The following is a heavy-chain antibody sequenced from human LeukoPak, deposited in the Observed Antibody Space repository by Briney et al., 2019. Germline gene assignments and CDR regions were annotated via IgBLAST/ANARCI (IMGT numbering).Heavy chain of an antibody. CDR1: GGSISSGSYY. V-gene: IGHV4-39*07. Sequence: SETLSLTCTVSGGSISSGSYYWGWIRQPPGKGLEWIGSIHHSGSTYYNPSLKSRVTISVDTSKNQSSLKLSSVTAADTAVYYCARRIYCNTTSCYTDYFFDYWGQGTLVTVSS. J-gene: IGHJ4*02. D-gene: IGHD2-2*02. CDR3: ARRIYCNTTSCYTDYFFDY. CDR2: IHHSGST.